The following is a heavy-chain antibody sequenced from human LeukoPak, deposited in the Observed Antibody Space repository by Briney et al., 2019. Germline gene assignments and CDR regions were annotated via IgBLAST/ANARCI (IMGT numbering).Heavy chain of an antibody. J-gene: IGHJ3*02. CDR2: MNPNSGNT. Sequence: GASVKVSCKASGYTFTSYDINWVRQATGQGREWMGWMNPNSGNTGYAQKFQGRVTMTRNTSISTAYMELSSLRSEDTTVYYCASGTIFAPDAFDIWGQGTMVTVSS. D-gene: IGHD3-9*01. CDR1: GYTFTSYD. CDR3: ASGTIFAPDAFDI. V-gene: IGHV1-8*01.